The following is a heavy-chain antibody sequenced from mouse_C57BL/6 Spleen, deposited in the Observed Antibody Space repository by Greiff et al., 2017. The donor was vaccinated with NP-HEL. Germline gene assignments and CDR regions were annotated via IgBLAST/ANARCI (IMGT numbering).Heavy chain of an antibody. J-gene: IGHJ3*01. CDR3: ARSYSNAWFAY. CDR2: INPTNGGT. CDR1: GYTFTDYY. Sequence: EVQLQQSGPELVKPGASVKISCKASGYTFTDYYMNWVKQSHGTSLEWIGDINPTNGGTSYNQKFKGKATLTVDKSSSTAYMELGSLPSEDSAFYYCARSYSNAWFAYWGQGTLVTVSA. V-gene: IGHV1-26*01. D-gene: IGHD2-5*01.